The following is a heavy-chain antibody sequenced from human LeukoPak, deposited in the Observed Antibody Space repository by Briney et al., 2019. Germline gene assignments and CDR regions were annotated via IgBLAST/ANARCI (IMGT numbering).Heavy chain of an antibody. J-gene: IGHJ4*02. Sequence: GASVKVSCKASGYTFTSYGISWVRQAPGQGLEWMGWISAYNGNTNYAQKLQGRVTMTTDTSTSTAYMELRSLRSDDKAVYYCARDLPGIAVAGKGFDYWGQGTLVTVSS. CDR2: ISAYNGNT. V-gene: IGHV1-18*01. CDR3: ARDLPGIAVAGKGFDY. CDR1: GYTFTSYG. D-gene: IGHD6-19*01.